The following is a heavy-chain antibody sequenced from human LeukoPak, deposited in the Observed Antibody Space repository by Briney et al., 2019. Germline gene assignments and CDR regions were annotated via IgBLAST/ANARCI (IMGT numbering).Heavy chain of an antibody. D-gene: IGHD3-3*01. Sequence: PSETLSLTCAVYGGSFSGYYWSWIRQPPGKGLEWIGEINHSGSTNYNPSLKSRVTISVDTSKNQFSLKLSSVTAADTAVYYCARLVTIFGVVMGFDPWGQGTLVTVSS. CDR3: ARLVTIFGVVMGFDP. CDR2: INHSGST. J-gene: IGHJ5*02. V-gene: IGHV4-34*01. CDR1: GGSFSGYY.